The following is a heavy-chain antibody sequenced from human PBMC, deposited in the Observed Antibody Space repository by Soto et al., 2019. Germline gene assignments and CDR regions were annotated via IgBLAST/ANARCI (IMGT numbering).Heavy chain of an antibody. V-gene: IGHV3-33*01. CDR2: IWYDGSKK. J-gene: IGHJ4*02. CDR3: ASEGRYTDLVSGFDY. D-gene: IGHD5-18*01. CDR1: GFTFSEDA. Sequence: QVDLVESGGGVVQPGKSLRLSCATSGFTFSEDAMHWVRQAPGKGLEWVAVIWYDGSKKHYADSVKGRFTISRDNSKNTQFLQMNNLTAEETAGYWCASEGRYTDLVSGFDYWGQGTLVTVSS.